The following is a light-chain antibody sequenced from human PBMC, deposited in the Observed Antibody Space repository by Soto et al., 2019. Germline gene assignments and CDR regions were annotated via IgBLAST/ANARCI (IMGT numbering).Light chain of an antibody. V-gene: IGLV2-14*01. J-gene: IGLJ1*01. CDR1: SSDVGGYNY. CDR3: SSYTSSSTSYV. Sequence: VLTQPASVSGSPGQSITISCTGTSSDVGGYNYVSWYQQHPGKAPKLMIYEVSNRPSGVSNRFSGSKSGNTASLTISGLQAEDEADYYCSSYTSSSTSYVFGTGTKVTVL. CDR2: EVS.